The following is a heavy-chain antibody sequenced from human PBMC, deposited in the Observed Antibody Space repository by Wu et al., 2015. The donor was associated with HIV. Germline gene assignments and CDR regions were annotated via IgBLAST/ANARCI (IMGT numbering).Heavy chain of an antibody. Sequence: QAQLVQSGTEVKKPGASVKVSCKASGYTVSNYYIHWIQQAPGLGLQWMGWINPNSGGTNYAQKFQGRVALTRDTSISTTYMELSGLTSDDTAVYFCATDSRDYNDENGFSYYYLDHWGQGTLVTVSS. CDR1: GYTVSNYY. J-gene: IGHJ4*02. V-gene: IGHV1-2*02. CDR3: ATDSRDYNDENGFSYYYLDH. D-gene: IGHD3-10*01. CDR2: INPNSGGT.